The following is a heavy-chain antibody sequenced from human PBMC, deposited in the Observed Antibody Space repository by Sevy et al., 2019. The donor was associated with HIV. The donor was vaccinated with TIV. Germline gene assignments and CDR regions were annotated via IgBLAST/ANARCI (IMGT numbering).Heavy chain of an antibody. CDR3: ARLIPQRITIFGVVTAEYFQH. Sequence: SETLSLTCTVSGGSISSSSYYWGWIRQPPGKGLEWIGSIYYSGSTYYNPSLKSRVTISVDTSKNQFSLKLSSVTAADTAVYYCARLIPQRITIFGVVTAEYFQHWGQRTLVTVSS. V-gene: IGHV4-39*01. CDR1: GGSISSSSYY. D-gene: IGHD3-3*01. J-gene: IGHJ1*01. CDR2: IYYSGST.